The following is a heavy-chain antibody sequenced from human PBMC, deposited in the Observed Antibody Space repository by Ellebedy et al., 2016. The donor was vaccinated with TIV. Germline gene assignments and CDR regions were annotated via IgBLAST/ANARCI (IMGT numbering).Heavy chain of an antibody. J-gene: IGHJ4*02. CDR3: VKKGPDPQVFFTS. D-gene: IGHD2/OR15-2a*01. CDR1: GGTFSSYA. Sequence: ASVKVSCKASGGTFSSYAISWVRQAPGQGLEWMGGIIPIFGTANYAQKFQGRVTITADESTSTAYMELSSLRAEDTAVYYCVKKGPDPQVFFTSWGQGTLVRVSS. CDR2: IIPIFGTA. V-gene: IGHV1-69*13.